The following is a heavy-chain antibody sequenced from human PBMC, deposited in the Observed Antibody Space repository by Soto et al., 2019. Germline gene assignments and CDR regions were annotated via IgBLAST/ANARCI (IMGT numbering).Heavy chain of an antibody. D-gene: IGHD5-18*01. Sequence: EVQLVESGGGLVQPGGSLRLSCAASGFPFSSYWMHWVRRAPGKGLVWVSRINSDGSSTSYADSVKGRFTISRDNAKNTLYLQMNSLRAEDTAVYYCARLDTAMVIAFDIWGQGTMVTVSS. CDR1: GFPFSSYW. CDR2: INSDGSST. CDR3: ARLDTAMVIAFDI. V-gene: IGHV3-74*01. J-gene: IGHJ3*02.